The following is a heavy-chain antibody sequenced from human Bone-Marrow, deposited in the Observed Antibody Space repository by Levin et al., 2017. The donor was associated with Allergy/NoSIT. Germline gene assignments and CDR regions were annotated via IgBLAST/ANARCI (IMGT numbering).Heavy chain of an antibody. D-gene: IGHD2-15*01. CDR3: ARGAEDCSGGSCYWRRIPYYDYGMDV. CDR1: GGTFSSYA. J-gene: IGHJ6*02. CDR2: IIPIFGTA. Sequence: SVKVSCKASGGTFSSYAISWVRQAPGQGLEWMGGIIPIFGTANYAQKFQGRVTITADESTSTAYMELSSLRSEDTAVYYCARGAEDCSGGSCYWRRIPYYDYGMDVWGQGTTVTVSS. V-gene: IGHV1-69*13.